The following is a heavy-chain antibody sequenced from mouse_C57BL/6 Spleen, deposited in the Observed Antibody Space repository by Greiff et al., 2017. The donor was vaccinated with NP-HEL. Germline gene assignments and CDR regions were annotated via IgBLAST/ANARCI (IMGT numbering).Heavy chain of an antibody. CDR2: IDPSDSYT. CDR1: GYTFTSYW. CDR3: ARGYYGSSYGY. D-gene: IGHD1-1*01. Sequence: VKQSCKASGYTFTSYWMHWVKQRPGQGLEWIGEIDPSDSYTNYNQKFKGKSTLTVDKSSSTAYMQLSSLTSEDSAVYYCARGYYGSSYGYWGQGTTLTVSS. J-gene: IGHJ2*01. V-gene: IGHV1-69*01.